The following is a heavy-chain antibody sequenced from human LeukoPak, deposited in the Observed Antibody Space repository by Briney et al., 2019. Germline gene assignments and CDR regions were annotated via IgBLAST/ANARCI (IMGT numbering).Heavy chain of an antibody. J-gene: IGHJ4*02. CDR1: GLTFTYSD. V-gene: IGHV3-69-1*02. CDR3: ARNFDS. CDR2: ITRSSSNL. Sequence: GGSLRLSCVASGLTFTYSDFNWIRQAPGKGLERLSTITRSSSNLYYADSVKGRFTTSRDDAKDSVYPQMENLRVEDTAIYYCARNFDSWGQGTLVTVSS.